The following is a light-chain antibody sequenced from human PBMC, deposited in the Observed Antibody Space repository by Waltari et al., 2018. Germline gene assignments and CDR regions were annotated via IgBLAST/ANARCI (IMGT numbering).Light chain of an antibody. CDR1: RSVSRS. J-gene: IGKJ1*01. CDR2: DSS. V-gene: IGKV3-11*01. CDR3: HQRFNWPPWT. Sequence: IVLTQSPATLPLSPGDRATLSCRASRSVSRSLAWYQQKPDQAPRLVIYDSSNRATGIPARFSGSGSGTDFTLTITSLEPEDFAVYYCHQRFNWPPWTFGQGTKVEIK.